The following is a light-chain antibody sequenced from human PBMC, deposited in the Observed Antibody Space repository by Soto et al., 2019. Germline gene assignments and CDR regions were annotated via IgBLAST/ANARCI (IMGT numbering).Light chain of an antibody. CDR3: QQYNSYSQT. V-gene: IGKV1-5*01. Sequence: DIQMTQSPSTLSASVGDRVTITCRATQSISTYLAWYQQKPGKAPNLLIYDASSLESGVPSRFSGSGSGTXFTLTISSLQPDDFATYYCQQYNSYSQTFGQGTKVEVK. CDR2: DAS. J-gene: IGKJ1*01. CDR1: QSISTY.